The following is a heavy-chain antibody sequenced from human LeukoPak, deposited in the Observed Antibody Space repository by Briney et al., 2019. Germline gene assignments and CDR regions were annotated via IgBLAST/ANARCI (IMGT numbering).Heavy chain of an antibody. J-gene: IGHJ4*02. V-gene: IGHV1-46*01. D-gene: IGHD3-16*01. CDR1: GYTFTGYY. CDR2: INPGGGST. Sequence: ASVKVSCKASGYTFTGYYMHWVRQAPGQGVEWMGIINPGGGSTRYAQKYQGRVTMTSNTSTTTVYMELSSLSSEDTAVYYCAREGGEHDRMYDFDHWGQGTLVTVSS. CDR3: AREGGEHDRMYDFDH.